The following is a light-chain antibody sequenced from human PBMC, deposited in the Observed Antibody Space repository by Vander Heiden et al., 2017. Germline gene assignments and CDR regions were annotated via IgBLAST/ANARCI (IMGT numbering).Light chain of an antibody. CDR1: NRDVGVDNY. V-gene: IGLV2-11*01. Sequence: QSALTQPRSVSGSPRQSVTISCTGTNRDVGVDNYVSWYQQHPGNAPKLMIYDVTERPSGVPDRCSGSKSGNTASLTISGLQAEDEADYYCCSYAASVVFGGGTKLTVL. CDR2: DVT. J-gene: IGLJ2*01. CDR3: CSYAASVV.